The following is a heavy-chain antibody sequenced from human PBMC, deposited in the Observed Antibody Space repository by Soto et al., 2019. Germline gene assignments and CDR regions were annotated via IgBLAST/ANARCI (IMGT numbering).Heavy chain of an antibody. V-gene: IGHV5-10-1*01. CDR1: GYSFTSYW. CDR2: IDPSDSYT. J-gene: IGHJ6*02. D-gene: IGHD3-22*01. Sequence: GESLKISCKGSGYSFTSYWISWVRQMPGKGLEWMGRIDPSDSYTNYSPSFQGHVTISADKSISTAYLQWSSLKASDTAMYYCARRMYHYDSSGYSYCYTDVWGQGTTVTVSS. CDR3: ARRMYHYDSSGYSYCYTDV.